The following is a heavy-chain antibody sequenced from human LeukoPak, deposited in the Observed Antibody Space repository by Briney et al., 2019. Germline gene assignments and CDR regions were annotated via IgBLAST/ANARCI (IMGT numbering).Heavy chain of an antibody. Sequence: SETLSLTCTVSGGSISSAAYYWSWIRQPAGKGLEWIARIYTSGTTNYNPSLKSRVTISVDTSKNQFSLKLSSVTAADTAVYYCAREGEMAIVSAFDIWGQGTMVTVSS. CDR2: IYTSGTT. D-gene: IGHD5-24*01. V-gene: IGHV4-61*02. J-gene: IGHJ3*02. CDR1: GGSISSAAYY. CDR3: AREGEMAIVSAFDI.